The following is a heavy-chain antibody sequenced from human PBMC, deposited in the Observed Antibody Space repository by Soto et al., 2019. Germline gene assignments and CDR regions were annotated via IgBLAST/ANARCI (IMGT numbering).Heavy chain of an antibody. CDR2: IIPIFGTA. J-gene: IGHJ3*01. Sequence: ASMKVSCNASGGTFSSYAISWVRQAPGQGLEWMGGIIPIFGTANYAQKFQGRVTITADKSTSTAYMELSSLRSEDTAVYYCARYRTYYYDSSGYRKALDXWGQGTMVTVS. V-gene: IGHV1-69*06. CDR3: ARYRTYYYDSSGYRKALDX. CDR1: GGTFSSYA. D-gene: IGHD3-22*01.